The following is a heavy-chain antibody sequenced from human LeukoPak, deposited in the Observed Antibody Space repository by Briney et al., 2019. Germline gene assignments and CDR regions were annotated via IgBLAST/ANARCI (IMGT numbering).Heavy chain of an antibody. D-gene: IGHD3-10*01. CDR2: IYYSGST. V-gene: IGHV4-39*02. CDR3: ARDLIGSWFDP. CDR1: GGSISSSSYY. J-gene: IGHJ5*02. Sequence: SETLSLTCTVSGGSISSSSYYWGWIRQPPGKGLEWIGSIYYSGSTYYNPSLKSRVTISVDTSKNQFSLKLSSVTAADTAVYYCARDLIGSWFDPWGQGTLVTVSS.